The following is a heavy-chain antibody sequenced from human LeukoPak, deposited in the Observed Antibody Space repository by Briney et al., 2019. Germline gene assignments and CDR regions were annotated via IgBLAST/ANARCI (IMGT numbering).Heavy chain of an antibody. J-gene: IGHJ5*02. Sequence: AGGSLRLCCAASGFTFSNYGMHWVRQAPGKGLEWVAVVSSDGSIDYYADSLRGRFTVSRDNSKNTMFLQFNTLRPEDTAVYYCTREGMGTTFSAWFEPWGQGTLVTVSS. CDR3: TREGMGTTFSAWFEP. CDR1: GFTFSNYG. D-gene: IGHD1-7*01. CDR2: VSSDGSID. V-gene: IGHV3-30*03.